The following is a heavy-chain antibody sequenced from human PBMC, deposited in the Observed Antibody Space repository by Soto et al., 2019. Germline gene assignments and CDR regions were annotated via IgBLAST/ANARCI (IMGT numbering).Heavy chain of an antibody. CDR2: IYSGETT. V-gene: IGHV3-53*01. J-gene: IGHJ4*02. D-gene: IGHD2-21*02. CDR1: GFNVNSDD. CDR3: TRDWRGLGRLSLFEY. Sequence: EVQLVESGGGLIHPGGSLRLSCAASGFNVNSDDMNLVRQTPGQVLEWVASIYSGETTYYADSVRGRFTISSDKSKNTLYFQLSSLRIEDTAVYYCTRDWRGLGRLSLFEYWGQGVLVTVSS.